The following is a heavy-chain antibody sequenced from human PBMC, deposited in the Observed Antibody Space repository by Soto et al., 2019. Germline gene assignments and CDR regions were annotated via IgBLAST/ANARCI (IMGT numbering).Heavy chain of an antibody. J-gene: IGHJ5*02. CDR3: ATARANVAPNWFDP. CDR2: INPNSGAT. CDR1: AYTFSGYY. V-gene: IGHV1-2*04. Sequence: QVQLVQSRAEVTQPGASVKVSCKASAYTFSGYYIHWVRQAPGQGLEWMGWINPNSGATNYAQKFQGWVTMTRDTFITTVYMELSRLKSDDTAVYYCATARANVAPNWFDPWGQGTLVTVSS. D-gene: IGHD2-8*01.